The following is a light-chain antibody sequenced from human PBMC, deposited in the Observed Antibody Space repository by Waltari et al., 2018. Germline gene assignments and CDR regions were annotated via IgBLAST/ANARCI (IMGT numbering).Light chain of an antibody. CDR2: YDD. V-gene: IGLV1-36*01. CDR3: AAWDDSLNGRV. CDR1: ISNIGNNA. J-gene: IGLJ3*02. Sequence: QSVLTQPPSVSEAPRQRVTISCSGSISNIGNNAVNWYQQLPGKAPKLLIYYDDLLPSGVSDRFSGSKSGTSASLAISGLQFEDEAEYYCAAWDDSLNGRVFGGGTKLTVL.